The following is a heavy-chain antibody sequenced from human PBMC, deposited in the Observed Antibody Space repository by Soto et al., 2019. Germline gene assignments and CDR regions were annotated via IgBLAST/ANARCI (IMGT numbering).Heavy chain of an antibody. CDR3: AREPRYCRGGSCSITGDAYDI. CDR1: GFIVSDTY. V-gene: IGHV3-66*01. CDR2: ISNRGDT. Sequence: EVQLVESGGGLVQPGGSLRLSCTASGFIVSDTYVNWVRQAPGKGLEWVSVISNRGDTHYADSVRGRFSLSRDISDNTLHLQMNNLRGEDTAVYYCAREPRYCRGGSCSITGDAYDIWGQGTIVTVSS. D-gene: IGHD2-15*01. J-gene: IGHJ3*02.